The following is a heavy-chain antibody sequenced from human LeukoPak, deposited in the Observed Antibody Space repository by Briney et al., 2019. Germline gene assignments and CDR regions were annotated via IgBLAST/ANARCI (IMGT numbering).Heavy chain of an antibody. Sequence: PSETLSLTCGVSGGSIDSTNWWTWVRQPPGKGLEWIGEVHLDGRTNYNPSLESRLTMSVDVSENQVSLKLTSVTAADTAVYYCAREGGFYRPLDYSGQGTLVTVSS. CDR3: AREGGFYRPLDY. J-gene: IGHJ4*02. D-gene: IGHD3-3*01. CDR2: VHLDGRT. V-gene: IGHV4-4*02. CDR1: GGSIDSTNW.